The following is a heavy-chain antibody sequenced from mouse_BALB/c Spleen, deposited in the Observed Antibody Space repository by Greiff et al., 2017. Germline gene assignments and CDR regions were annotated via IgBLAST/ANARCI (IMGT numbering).Heavy chain of an antibody. Sequence: VQLQQSGPELVKPGASVKIPCKASGYTFTDYNMDWVKQSHGKSLEWIGDINPNNGGTIYNQKFKGKATLTVDKSSSTAYMELRSLTSEDTAVYYCARKTWSYAMDYWGQGTSVTVSS. CDR1: GYTFTDYN. CDR2: INPNNGGT. J-gene: IGHJ4*01. V-gene: IGHV1-18*01. CDR3: ARKTWSYAMDY.